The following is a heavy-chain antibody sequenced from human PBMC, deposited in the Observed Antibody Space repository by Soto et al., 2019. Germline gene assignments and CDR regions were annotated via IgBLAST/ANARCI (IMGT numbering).Heavy chain of an antibody. CDR1: GFTFSSYA. D-gene: IGHD4-4*01. V-gene: IGHV3-23*01. Sequence: GGSLRLSCAASGFTFSSYAMSWVRQAPGKGLEWVSAISGSGGSTYYADSVKGRFTISRDNSKNTLYLQMNSLRAEDTAVYYCARSSKKLSNSLAYYFDYWGQGTLVTVSS. CDR3: ARSSKKLSNSLAYYFDY. J-gene: IGHJ4*02. CDR2: ISGSGGST.